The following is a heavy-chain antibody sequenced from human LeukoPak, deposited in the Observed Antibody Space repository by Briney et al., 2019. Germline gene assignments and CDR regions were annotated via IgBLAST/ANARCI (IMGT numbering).Heavy chain of an antibody. D-gene: IGHD6-19*01. CDR3: ARDLSSGWPTAVQH. Sequence: ASVKVSCEASGYTFTSYGISWLRQAPGQGLEWLGWISGYNGNTNYAQKFQGRVTMTTDTPTSTAYMDLRSLKSDDTAVYYCARDLSSGWPTAVQHWGQGTLVTVSS. CDR2: ISGYNGNT. CDR1: GYTFTSYG. J-gene: IGHJ1*01. V-gene: IGHV1-18*01.